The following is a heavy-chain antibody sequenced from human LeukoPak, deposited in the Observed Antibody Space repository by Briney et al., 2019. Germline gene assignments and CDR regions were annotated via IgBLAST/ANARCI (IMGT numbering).Heavy chain of an antibody. CDR1: GGSFSGYY. D-gene: IGHD1-26*01. CDR3: ATLRMVGATTGFDY. J-gene: IGHJ4*02. V-gene: IGHV4-34*01. Sequence: SETLSVTCAVYGGSFSGYYWSWIRQPPGKGLEWIGEINHSGSTNYNPSLKSRVTISVDTSKNQFSLKLSSVTAADTAVYYCATLRMVGATTGFDYWGQGTLVTVSS. CDR2: INHSGST.